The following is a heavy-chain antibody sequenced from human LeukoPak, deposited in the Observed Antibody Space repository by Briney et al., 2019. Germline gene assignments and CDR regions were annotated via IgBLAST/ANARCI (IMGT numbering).Heavy chain of an antibody. V-gene: IGHV4-59*08. Sequence: SETLSLTCTVSGGSISGYYWSWIRQPPGKRLEWIGHIYYSGGPAYNPSLKSRVTMSVDTSKNQLSLRVSSVTAADTAVYYCARGSSDNAYKYAYWGQGTLVTVSS. J-gene: IGHJ4*02. CDR2: IYYSGGP. CDR3: ARGSSDNAYKYAY. D-gene: IGHD5-24*01. CDR1: GGSISGYY.